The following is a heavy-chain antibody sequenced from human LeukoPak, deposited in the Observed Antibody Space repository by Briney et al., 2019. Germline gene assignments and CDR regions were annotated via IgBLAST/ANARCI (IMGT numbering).Heavy chain of an antibody. CDR3: ARQYCSSTSCYYFDY. V-gene: IGHV5-51*01. Sequence: GESLKISCKGSGYSFTSYWIGWVRQVPGKGLEWMGIIYPGDSDTRYSPSFQGQVTISADKSISTAYLQWSSLKASDTAMYYCARQYCSSTSCYYFDYWRRGTLVTVTA. D-gene: IGHD2-2*01. CDR1: GYSFTSYW. CDR2: IYPGDSDT. J-gene: IGHJ4*02.